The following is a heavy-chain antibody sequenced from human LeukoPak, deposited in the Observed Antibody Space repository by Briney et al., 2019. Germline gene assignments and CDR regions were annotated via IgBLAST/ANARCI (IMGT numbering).Heavy chain of an antibody. D-gene: IGHD3-22*01. CDR3: ATDYYDSSGYYQYYFDY. CDR2: FDPEDGET. CDR1: GYTLTELS. J-gene: IGHJ4*02. Sequence: ASVKVSCKVSGYTLTELSMHWVRQAPGKGLEWMGGFDPEDGETIYAQKFQGRVTMTEDTSTDTAYMELSSLRSEDTAVYYCATDYYDSSGYYQYYFDYWGQGTLVTVSS. V-gene: IGHV1-24*01.